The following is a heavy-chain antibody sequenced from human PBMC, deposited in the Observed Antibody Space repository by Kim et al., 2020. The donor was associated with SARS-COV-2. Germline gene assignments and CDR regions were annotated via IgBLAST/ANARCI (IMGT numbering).Heavy chain of an antibody. J-gene: IGHJ4*02. Sequence: YAQKFQGRVTMTENTSTDTAYMELSSLRSEDTAVYYCATDPSTDSSGVGYWGQGTLVTVSS. V-gene: IGHV1-24*01. D-gene: IGHD6-19*01. CDR3: ATDPSTDSSGVGY.